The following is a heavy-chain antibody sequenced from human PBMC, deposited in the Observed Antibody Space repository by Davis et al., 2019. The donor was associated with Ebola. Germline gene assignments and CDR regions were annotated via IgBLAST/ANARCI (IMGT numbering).Heavy chain of an antibody. CDR2: ISYDGTNK. CDR3: ARGVNRACLDD. CDR1: GFTFSIYS. J-gene: IGHJ4*02. V-gene: IGHV3-30-3*01. D-gene: IGHD3-10*01. Sequence: GGSLRLSCAASGFTFSIYSIHWVRQAPGKGLEWVAVISYDGTNKYYADSVKGRFTISRDNAKSTLYLQMSSLRAEDTAVYYCARGVNRACLDDWGQGTLVTVSS.